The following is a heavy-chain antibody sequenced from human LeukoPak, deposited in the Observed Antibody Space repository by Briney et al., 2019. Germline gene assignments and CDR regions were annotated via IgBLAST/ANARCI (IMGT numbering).Heavy chain of an antibody. J-gene: IGHJ4*02. V-gene: IGHV3-48*01. Sequence: PGGSLRLSCAASGFTFSGYSMNWVRQAPGKGLEWVSYISSGSSTIYYADSVRGRFTISRDNAKSSLYLQMNSLRAEDTAVYYCARGRADYYFDYWRRGTLVTVSS. CDR2: ISSGSSTI. CDR3: ARGRADYYFDY. CDR1: GFTFSGYS. D-gene: IGHD2-21*02.